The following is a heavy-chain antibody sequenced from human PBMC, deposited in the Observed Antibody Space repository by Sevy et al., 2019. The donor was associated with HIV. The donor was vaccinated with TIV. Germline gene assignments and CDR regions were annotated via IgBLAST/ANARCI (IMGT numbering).Heavy chain of an antibody. Sequence: GGSLRLSCAASGFAFYEYSMSWIRQAPGKGLEWVATLSFGCGKINYADSVKGRFTISRDNSKKSFYLEMDNLRVEDTAVYYCAREGCSRPHDYWGQGTRVTVSS. V-gene: IGHV3-23*01. CDR1: GFAFYEYS. D-gene: IGHD2-8*01. CDR2: LSFGCGKI. J-gene: IGHJ4*02. CDR3: AREGCSRPHDY.